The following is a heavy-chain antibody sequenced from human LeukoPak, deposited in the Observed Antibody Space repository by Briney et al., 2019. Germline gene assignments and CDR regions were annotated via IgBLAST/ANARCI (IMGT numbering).Heavy chain of an antibody. CDR2: IYYSGSS. Sequence: PSETLSPTCTVSGGSITSYYWSWIRQPPGKGLEWIGYIYYSGSSNYNPSLKSRVTISVDMSKNQFSLKLTSVTAADTAVYYCARLMNIAAADFWGQGTLVTVSS. V-gene: IGHV4-59*08. J-gene: IGHJ4*02. CDR3: ARLMNIAAADF. CDR1: GGSITSYY. D-gene: IGHD6-13*01.